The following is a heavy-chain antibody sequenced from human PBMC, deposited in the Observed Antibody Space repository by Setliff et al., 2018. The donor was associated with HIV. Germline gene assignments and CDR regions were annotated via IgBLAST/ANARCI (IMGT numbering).Heavy chain of an antibody. Sequence: PGGSLRLSCAGSGLNVSSNYMTWLRQAPGKGLEWVSILYNDGRTYYADSVKGRFTVSRDDSKNTLYLQMDSLRVDDTAAYYCAKGVKWLDPWGRGTQVTVSS. D-gene: IGHD3-16*01. CDR2: LYNDGRT. CDR1: GLNVSSNY. CDR3: AKGVKWLDP. V-gene: IGHV3-53*01. J-gene: IGHJ5*02.